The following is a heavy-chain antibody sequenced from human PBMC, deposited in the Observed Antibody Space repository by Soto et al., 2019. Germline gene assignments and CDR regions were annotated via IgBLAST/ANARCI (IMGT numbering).Heavy chain of an antibody. D-gene: IGHD3-3*01. Sequence: QVQVVESGGGVVQPGRSLRLSCAASGFTFSSFGMHWVRQAPGKGLEWVSLIWYDGSKKSYGDSVKGRLPISRDNSRNTVYLQMNSLRADDTAVYYGARDASYYSLWSGYYPSRNGMDVWGQGTTVTVSS. CDR2: IWYDGSKK. CDR3: ARDASYYSLWSGYYPSRNGMDV. CDR1: GFTFSSFG. J-gene: IGHJ6*02. V-gene: IGHV3-33*01.